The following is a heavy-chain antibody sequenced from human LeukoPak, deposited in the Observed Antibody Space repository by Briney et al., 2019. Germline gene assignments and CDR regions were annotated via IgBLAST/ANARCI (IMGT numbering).Heavy chain of an antibody. CDR2: IYYSGST. V-gene: IGHV4-59*01. CDR3: ARDLYSYMDV. Sequence: SETLSLTCTVSGGSISSYYWSWIRQPPGKGLEWIGYIYYSGSTNYNPSLKSRVTISVDTSKNQFSLKLSSVTAADTAVYYCARDLYSYMDVWGKGTTVTISS. J-gene: IGHJ6*04. D-gene: IGHD2-21*01. CDR1: GGSISSYY.